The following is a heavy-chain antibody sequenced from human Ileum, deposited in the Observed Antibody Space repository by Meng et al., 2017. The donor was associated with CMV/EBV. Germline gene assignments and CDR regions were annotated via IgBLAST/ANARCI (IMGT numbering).Heavy chain of an antibody. V-gene: IGHV3-7*01. Sequence: GGSLRLSCVASGFIFSSYWITWVRQGPGTGLERVANINRDGSDNYYVDSVKGRFTISRDNAKNSVYLQMNSLRAEDTAVYYCVRDTRGYFDYWGQGTLVTVSS. CDR3: VRDTRGYFDY. CDR1: GFIFSSYW. CDR2: INRDGSDN. J-gene: IGHJ4*02. D-gene: IGHD3-10*01.